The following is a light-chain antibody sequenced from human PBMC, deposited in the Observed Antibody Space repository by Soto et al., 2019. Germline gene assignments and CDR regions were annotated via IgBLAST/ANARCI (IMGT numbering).Light chain of an antibody. V-gene: IGKV3-15*01. J-gene: IGKJ5*01. CDR3: QQYSNWPT. CDR1: QSVSRY. Sequence: EIVLTQSPGTLSLSPGERATLSCRASQSVSRYLAWYQQRPGQAPRLLISGASTRATGIAARFSGSGSGREFTLTISSLQSDDSALYYCQQYSNWPTFGQGTRLEI. CDR2: GAS.